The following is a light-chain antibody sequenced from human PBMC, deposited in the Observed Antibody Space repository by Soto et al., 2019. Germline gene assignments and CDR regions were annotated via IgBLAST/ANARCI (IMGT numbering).Light chain of an antibody. CDR2: DAS. Sequence: PSALSLSRKERATLSCRASQSVGSHLAWFQQRPGQAPRLLIYDASNRATGIPARFSGSGSGADFTLTISSLEPEDFAVYYCQQRSNLITFGQGTRLEI. V-gene: IGKV3-11*01. J-gene: IGKJ5*01. CDR3: QQRSNLIT. CDR1: QSVGSH.